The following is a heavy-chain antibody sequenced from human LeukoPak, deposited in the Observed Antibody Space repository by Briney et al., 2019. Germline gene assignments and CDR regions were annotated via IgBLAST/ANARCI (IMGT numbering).Heavy chain of an antibody. J-gene: IGHJ6*03. Sequence: PGGSLRLSCAASGFTVGSNYMSWVRQAPGKGLEWVSVIYSGGSTYYADSVKGRFTISRDNSKNTLYLQMNSLRAEDTAVYYCARVLGYCSGGSCSHYYYYYYMDVWGKGTTVTVSS. D-gene: IGHD2-15*01. CDR1: GFTVGSNY. CDR3: ARVLGYCSGGSCSHYYYYYYMDV. CDR2: IYSGGST. V-gene: IGHV3-53*03.